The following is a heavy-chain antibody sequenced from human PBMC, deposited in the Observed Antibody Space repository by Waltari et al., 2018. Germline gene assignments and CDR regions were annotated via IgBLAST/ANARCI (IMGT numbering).Heavy chain of an antibody. CDR1: GGTFSSYA. CDR3: ASQYYYDSSGAFDY. D-gene: IGHD3-22*01. J-gene: IGHJ4*02. Sequence: QVQLVQSGAEVKKPGSSVKVSCKASGGTFSSYAISWVRQAPGQGLEWMGGIIPIFGTANYEQKCQGRVTITADESTSTAYMELSSLRSEDTAVYYCASQYYYDSSGAFDYWGQGTLVTVSS. CDR2: IIPIFGTA. V-gene: IGHV1-69*01.